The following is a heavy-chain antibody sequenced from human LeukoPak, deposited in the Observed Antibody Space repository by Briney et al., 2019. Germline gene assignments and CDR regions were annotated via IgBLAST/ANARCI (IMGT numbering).Heavy chain of an antibody. CDR1: GYTFSSYW. CDR3: ARLAYCSNDVCYSNYYYSMDV. D-gene: IGHD2-8*01. J-gene: IGHJ6*03. V-gene: IGHV5-51*01. Sequence: GESLKISCKGSGYTFSSYWIGWVRQMPGKGLEWMGIIYPDDSDTRYSPSFQGQVTISAEKSISTAYLQWSSLKASDTAMYYCARLAYCSNDVCYSNYYYSMDVWGKGTTVTVSS. CDR2: IYPDDSDT.